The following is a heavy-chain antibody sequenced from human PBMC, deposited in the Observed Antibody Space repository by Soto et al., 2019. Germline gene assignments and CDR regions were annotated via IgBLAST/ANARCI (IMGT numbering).Heavy chain of an antibody. CDR1: GFSLSTSGVG. D-gene: IGHD3-9*01. CDR3: AHGRAYYDIPYFDY. CDR2: IYWDDDK. V-gene: IGHV2-5*02. J-gene: IGHJ4*02. Sequence: QITLKESGPPLVNPTQTLTLTCTFSGFSLSTSGVGVGWIRQPPGKALEWLALIYWDDDKRYSPSLKSRLTITKDTSKNQVVLTMTNMDPVDTATYYCAHGRAYYDIPYFDYWGQGTLVTVSS.